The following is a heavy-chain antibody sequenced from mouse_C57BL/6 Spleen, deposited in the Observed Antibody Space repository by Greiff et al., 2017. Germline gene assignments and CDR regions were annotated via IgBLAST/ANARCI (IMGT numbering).Heavy chain of an antibody. V-gene: IGHV1-18*01. Sequence: VQLQQSGPELVKPGASVKIPCKASGYTFTDYNMDWVKQSHGKSLEWIGDINPNNGGTIYNQKFKGKATLTVDKSSSTAYMELRSLTSEDTAVYYCARTLYYEYDGWYFDVWGTGTTVTVSS. CDR1: GYTFTDYN. CDR2: INPNNGGT. CDR3: ARTLYYEYDGWYFDV. D-gene: IGHD2-4*01. J-gene: IGHJ1*03.